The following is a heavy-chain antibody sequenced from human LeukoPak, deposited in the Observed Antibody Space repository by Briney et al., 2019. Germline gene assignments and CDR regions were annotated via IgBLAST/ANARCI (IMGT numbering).Heavy chain of an antibody. CDR2: ISNNGGRT. D-gene: IGHD3-9*01. CDR1: GFIIPNFA. Sequence: GGSLRLSCAASGFIIPNFAIAWVRQVRGKGLEWVSGISNNGGRTYSARSVRGRFTIPRDNSKNMLYLQMNSLRVDDTAVYYCAKDVAGAALPYFGLDVWGQGTTVTVSS. CDR3: AKDVAGAALPYFGLDV. J-gene: IGHJ6*02. V-gene: IGHV3-23*01.